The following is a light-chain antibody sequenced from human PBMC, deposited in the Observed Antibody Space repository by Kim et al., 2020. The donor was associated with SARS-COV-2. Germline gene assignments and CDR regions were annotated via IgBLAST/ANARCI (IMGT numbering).Light chain of an antibody. Sequence: EDRVTINCRASQGLDNDLAWYQLKPGRAPKLLMYAVSALQSGVPSRFSGSESGTDFTLTNSSLQPEDFATYYCQQLKSFPLTFGGGTKVDIK. J-gene: IGKJ4*01. CDR3: QQLKSFPLT. CDR2: AVS. V-gene: IGKV1-9*01. CDR1: QGLDND.